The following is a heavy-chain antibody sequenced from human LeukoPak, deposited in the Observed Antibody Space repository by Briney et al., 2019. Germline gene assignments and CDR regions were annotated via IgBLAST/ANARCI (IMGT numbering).Heavy chain of an antibody. D-gene: IGHD3-10*01. V-gene: IGHV4-59*01. CDR3: ARGGYYGSGNDFRFDP. Sequence: PSETRSLTSAVYGGSITSYYWSWIRQPPGKGLEWIGYIYYSGSTNYNPSHKSRDTISVDTSKNQFSLKLSSVTAADTAVYYCARGGYYGSGNDFRFDPWGQGTLVTVSS. CDR1: GGSITSYY. J-gene: IGHJ5*02. CDR2: IYYSGST.